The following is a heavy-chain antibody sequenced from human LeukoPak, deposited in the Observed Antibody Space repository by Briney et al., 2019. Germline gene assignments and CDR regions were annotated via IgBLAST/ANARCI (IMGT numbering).Heavy chain of an antibody. V-gene: IGHV3-53*05. Sequence: GGSLRLSCAASGFTVSSNYMSWVRQAPGKGLEWVSVIYSGGSTYYADSVKGRFTISRDNSKNTLYLQMNSLRAEDTAVYYCARVGIAVAGNGGAFDIWGQGTMVTVSS. CDR1: GFTVSSNY. CDR2: IYSGGST. J-gene: IGHJ3*02. CDR3: ARVGIAVAGNGGAFDI. D-gene: IGHD6-19*01.